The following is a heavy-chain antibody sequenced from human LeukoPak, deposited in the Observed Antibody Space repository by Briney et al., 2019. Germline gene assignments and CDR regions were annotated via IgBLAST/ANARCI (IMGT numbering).Heavy chain of an antibody. D-gene: IGHD5-18*01. Sequence: PSETLSLTCTVSGGSISSSSYYWGWIRQPPGKGLEWIGSIYYSGSTYYNPSLKSRVTISVDTSKNQFSLKLSSVTAADTAVYYCARASKQLWFPFDYWGQGTLVTVSS. CDR1: GGSISSSSYY. J-gene: IGHJ4*02. CDR2: IYYSGST. V-gene: IGHV4-39*01. CDR3: ARASKQLWFPFDY.